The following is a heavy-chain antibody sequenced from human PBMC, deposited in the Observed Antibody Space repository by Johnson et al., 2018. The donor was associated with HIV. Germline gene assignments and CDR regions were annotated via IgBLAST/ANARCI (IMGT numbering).Heavy chain of an antibody. V-gene: IGHV3-30*02. CDR1: GFTFSDSY. D-gene: IGHD4-17*01. J-gene: IGHJ3*02. Sequence: QVQLVESGGGVVQPGRSLRLSCAASGFTFSDSYMAWIRQAPGKGLEWVAFIWYDGSRKYYPDSVKGRFTISRVNSKNMLYLQMNSLRVEDTAVYYCVKEASRGTVTQAPDAFDIWGQGTVVTVSS. CDR3: VKEASRGTVTQAPDAFDI. CDR2: IWYDGSRK.